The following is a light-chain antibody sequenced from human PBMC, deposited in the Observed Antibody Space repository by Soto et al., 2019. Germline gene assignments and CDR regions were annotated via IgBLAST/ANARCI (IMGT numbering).Light chain of an antibody. CDR2: DVT. CDR3: SSYTSSSTRV. J-gene: IGLJ1*01. CDR1: SSDVGGYNY. V-gene: IGLV2-14*03. Sequence: QSDLAQPASVSGSPGQSIAISCTGTSSDVGGYNYVSWYQHHPGEAPKLMIYDVTNRPSGVSNRFSGSKSGNTASLTISGLQTEDEANYYCSSYTSSSTRVFGTGTKVTVL.